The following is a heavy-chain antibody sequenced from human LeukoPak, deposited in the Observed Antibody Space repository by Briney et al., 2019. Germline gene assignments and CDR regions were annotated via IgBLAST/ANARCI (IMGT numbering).Heavy chain of an antibody. J-gene: IGHJ4*02. D-gene: IGHD6-13*01. Sequence: PSETLSLTCTVSGGSISSGGYYWSWIRQPPGKGLEWIGEINHSGSTNYNPSLKSRVTISVDTSKNQFSLKLSSVTAADTAVYYCARQSGYSSSWDYEIPEIDYWGQGTLVTVSS. CDR1: GGSISSGGYY. V-gene: IGHV4-39*07. CDR2: INHSGST. CDR3: ARQSGYSSSWDYEIPEIDY.